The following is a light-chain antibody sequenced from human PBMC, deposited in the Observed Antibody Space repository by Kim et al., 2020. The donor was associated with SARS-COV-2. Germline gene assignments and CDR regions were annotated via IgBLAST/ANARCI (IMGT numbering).Light chain of an antibody. CDR3: SSYGGTNNVI. CDR2: EVN. CDR1: SSAVGGYDY. J-gene: IGLJ2*01. Sequence: QSVAISCTGTSSAVGGYDYVSWYQQHPGKAPKLMIYEVNKRPSGVPDRFSGSKSGHTASLTVSGLQAEDEAHYYCSSYGGTNNVIFGGGTQLTVL. V-gene: IGLV2-8*01.